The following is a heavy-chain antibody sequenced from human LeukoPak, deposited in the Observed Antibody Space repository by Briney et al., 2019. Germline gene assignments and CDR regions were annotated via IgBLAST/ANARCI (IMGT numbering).Heavy chain of an antibody. CDR3: AKDVNYLDTGGYYGGLDY. V-gene: IGHV3-30*18. Sequence: GGSLRLSCAASGFTFDDYAMHWARQAPGKGLEWVAVISYNASNKYYADSVMGRFSVSRDNSEHTLYLQMDSLRSEDTAVYYCAKDVNYLDTGGYYGGLDYWGQGTLVTV. CDR1: GFTFDDYA. J-gene: IGHJ4*02. D-gene: IGHD3-22*01. CDR2: ISYNASNK.